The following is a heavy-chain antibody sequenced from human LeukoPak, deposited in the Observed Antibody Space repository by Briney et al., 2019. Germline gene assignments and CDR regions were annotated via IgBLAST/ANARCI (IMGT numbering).Heavy chain of an antibody. CDR1: GFTFSSYA. CDR2: ISYDGSNK. V-gene: IGHV3-30-3*01. CDR3: ARDPDDYVWGSYRYSRRLDY. Sequence: GGSLRLSCAASGFTFSSYAMHWVRQAPGKGLEWVAVISYDGSNKYYADSVKGRFTISRDNSKNTLYLQMSSLRAEDTAVYYCARDPDDYVWGSYRYSRRLDYWGQGTLVTVSS. D-gene: IGHD3-16*02. J-gene: IGHJ4*02.